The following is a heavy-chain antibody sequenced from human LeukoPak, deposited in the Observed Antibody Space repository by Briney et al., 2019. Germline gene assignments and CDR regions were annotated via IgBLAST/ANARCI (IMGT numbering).Heavy chain of an antibody. Sequence: GGSLRLSCAASGFTFDDYAMHWVRQAPGKGLEWVSGISWNSGSIGYADSVKGRFTISRDNAKNSLYLQMNSLRAEDTALYYCAEDMGAGHYYDSSGYLGGNFDYWGQGTLVTVSS. J-gene: IGHJ4*02. CDR3: AEDMGAGHYYDSSGYLGGNFDY. CDR2: ISWNSGSI. D-gene: IGHD3-22*01. CDR1: GFTFDDYA. V-gene: IGHV3-9*01.